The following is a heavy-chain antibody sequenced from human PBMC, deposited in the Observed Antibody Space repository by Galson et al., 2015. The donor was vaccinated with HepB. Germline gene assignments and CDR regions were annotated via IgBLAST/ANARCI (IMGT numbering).Heavy chain of an antibody. Sequence: ETLSLTCAVYGGSFSDSYWTWIRQPPGKGLEWIGEINHRGTTNYNPSLQSRVTLSVDTSKNQFSLKLSSVTAADTAVYYCARLSGGDHFDYWGQGTLVTVSS. V-gene: IGHV4-34*01. D-gene: IGHD2-21*02. J-gene: IGHJ4*02. CDR1: GGSFSDSY. CDR2: INHRGTT. CDR3: ARLSGGDHFDY.